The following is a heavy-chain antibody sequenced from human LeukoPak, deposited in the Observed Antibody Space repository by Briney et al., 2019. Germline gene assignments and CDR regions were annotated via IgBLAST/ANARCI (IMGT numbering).Heavy chain of an antibody. CDR3: TRDVLLWFGEPHYYMDV. CDR2: IRSKAYGGTT. J-gene: IGHJ6*03. V-gene: IGHV3-49*04. D-gene: IGHD3-10*01. Sequence: GGSLRLSCTASGFTFGDYAMSWVRRAPGKGLEWVGFIRSKAYGGTTEYAASVKGRFTISRDDSKSIAYLQMNSLKTEDTAVYYCTRDVLLWFGEPHYYMDVWGKGTTVTVSS. CDR1: GFTFGDYA.